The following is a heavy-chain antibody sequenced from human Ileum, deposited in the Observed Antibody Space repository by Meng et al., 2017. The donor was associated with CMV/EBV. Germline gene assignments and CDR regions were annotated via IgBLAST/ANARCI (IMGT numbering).Heavy chain of an antibody. J-gene: IGHJ6*02. V-gene: IGHV1-69*10. CDR1: GGTFSSYA. D-gene: IGHD2-2*01. CDR2: IIPILGIA. Sequence: SVKVSCKASGGTFSSYAISWVRQAPGQGLEWMGGIIPILGIANYAQKFQGRVTITADKSTSTAYTELSSLRSEDTAVYYCASGVVPAATHYYYGMDVWGQGTTVTVSS. CDR3: ASGVVPAATHYYYGMDV.